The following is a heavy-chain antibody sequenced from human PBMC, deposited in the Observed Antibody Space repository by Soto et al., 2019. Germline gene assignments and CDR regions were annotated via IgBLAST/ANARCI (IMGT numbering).Heavy chain of an antibody. D-gene: IGHD1-26*01. CDR3: ARGITYSGSYRLYYGMDV. Sequence: GGSLRLSCAASGFTFSSYGMHWVRQAPGKGLEWVAVISYDGSNKYYADSVKGRFTISRDNSKNTLYLQMNSLRAEDTAVYYCARGITYSGSYRLYYGMDVWGQGTTVTVSS. V-gene: IGHV3-30*03. CDR2: ISYDGSNK. J-gene: IGHJ6*02. CDR1: GFTFSSYG.